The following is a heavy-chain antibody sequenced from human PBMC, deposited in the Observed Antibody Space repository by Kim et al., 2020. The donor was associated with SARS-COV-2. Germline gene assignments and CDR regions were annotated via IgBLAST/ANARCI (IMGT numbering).Heavy chain of an antibody. CDR3: ARVGGWKWESKSYFDY. D-gene: IGHD1-26*01. V-gene: IGHV4-59*01. J-gene: IGHJ4*02. Sequence: SRQSRVTISVDTSKNQFSLKLSSVTAADTAVYYCARVGGWKWESKSYFDYWGQGTLVTVSS.